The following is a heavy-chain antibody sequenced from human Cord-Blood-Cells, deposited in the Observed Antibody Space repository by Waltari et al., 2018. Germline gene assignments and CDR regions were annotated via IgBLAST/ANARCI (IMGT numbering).Heavy chain of an antibody. CDR3: ARYDSSGYYYY. Sequence: EVQLVESGGGLVQPGRSLRLSCAASGFTFDDYSMPWVQQAPGKGLGWVSGISWNSGSMGYAASVKGRVTISRDNAKNSLDLQMHSLRAEDTALYCCARYDSSGYYYYWGQGTLVAVSS. CDR1: GFTFDDYS. V-gene: IGHV3-9*01. D-gene: IGHD3-22*01. CDR2: ISWNSGSM. J-gene: IGHJ4*02.